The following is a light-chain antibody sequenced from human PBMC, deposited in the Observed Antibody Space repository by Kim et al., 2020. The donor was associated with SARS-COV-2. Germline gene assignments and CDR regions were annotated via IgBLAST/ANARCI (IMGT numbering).Light chain of an antibody. J-gene: IGKJ4*01. CDR3: QQYYSHPLT. CDR2: ATS. V-gene: IGKV1-NL1*01. Sequence: PYVGDRLTLTCRASPAISNSLAWYQQKPGKAPNLLLSATSKLERRVPSRFSGSGAGTTYTLTISNPQPEDFATYNCQQYYSHPLTFGGGTKLEI. CDR1: PAISNS.